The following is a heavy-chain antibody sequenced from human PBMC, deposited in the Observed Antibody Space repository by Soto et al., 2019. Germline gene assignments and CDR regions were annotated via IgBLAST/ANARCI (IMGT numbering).Heavy chain of an antibody. CDR2: IIPIFGTP. V-gene: IGHV1-69*13. CDR3: ARSPGITGTRASQYAMDV. J-gene: IGHJ6*02. CDR1: YDTFSTFA. Sequence: SVKVSCKDSYDTFSTFAISWVRQAPGQGLEWMGGIIPIFGTPDYAQHFPGRVTISADESTKTAYLELSSLRPEDTAVYYCARSPGITGTRASQYAMDVWGQGTTVTVSS. D-gene: IGHD1-20*01.